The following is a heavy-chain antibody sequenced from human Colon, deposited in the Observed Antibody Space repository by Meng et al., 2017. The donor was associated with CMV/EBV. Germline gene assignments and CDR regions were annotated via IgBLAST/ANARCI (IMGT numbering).Heavy chain of an antibody. CDR2: MRFDGSKT. CDR1: GSSFSNSW. CDR3: ARLLGRLVGASSDVDR. D-gene: IGHD1-26*01. V-gene: IGHV3-30*02. Sequence: GESLKISCAASGSSFSNSWMIWVRQAPGKGLEGVAFMRFDGSKTSLAESVKGRFIISRDDSKNILYLQMNSLRADDTAVYYCARLLGRLVGASSDVDRWGQGTLVTVSS. J-gene: IGHJ5*02.